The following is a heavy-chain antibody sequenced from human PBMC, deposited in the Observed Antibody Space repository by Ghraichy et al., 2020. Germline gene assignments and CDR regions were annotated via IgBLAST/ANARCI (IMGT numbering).Heavy chain of an antibody. CDR2: IYHTGST. CDR3: ARASPPDTEGGYYYMDV. D-gene: IGHD5-18*01. CDR1: GASMNSGDYY. Sequence: SETLSLTCTVSGASMNSGDYYWNWIRQHPGEGLEWIGYIYHTGSTDYNPSLGIPVLISIDTSTNQFSLKLRSVTVADTAVYFCARASPPDTEGGYYYMDVWGKGTTVTVSS. J-gene: IGHJ6*03. V-gene: IGHV4-31*01.